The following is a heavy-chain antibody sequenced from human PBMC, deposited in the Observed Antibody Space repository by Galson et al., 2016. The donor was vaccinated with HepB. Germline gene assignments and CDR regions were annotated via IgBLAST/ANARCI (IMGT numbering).Heavy chain of an antibody. D-gene: IGHD3-9*01. J-gene: IGHJ4*02. CDR1: GGSISSGDYY. CDR2: IYYSGST. V-gene: IGHV4-30-4*01. Sequence: TLSLTCTVSGGSISSGDYYWSWIRQPPGKGVEWIGYIYYSGSTYYNPSLKSRVTISVDTSKNQFSLKLSSVTAADTAVYYCARGDDILTGTYYFDYWGQGTLVTVAS. CDR3: ARGDDILTGTYYFDY.